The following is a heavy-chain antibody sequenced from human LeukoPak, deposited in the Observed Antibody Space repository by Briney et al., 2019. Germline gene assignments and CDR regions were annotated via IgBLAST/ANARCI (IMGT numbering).Heavy chain of an antibody. CDR3: ARDFSSRYYYYGMDV. V-gene: IGHV3-30-3*01. CDR1: GFTFSSYA. J-gene: IGHJ6*02. CDR2: ISYDGVTK. Sequence: GGSLRLSCAASGFTFSSYAMSWVRQAPGKGLEWVAVISYDGVTKYYADSVKGRFTISRDNAKNSLYLQMNSLRAEDTAVYYCARDFSSRYYYYGMDVWGQGTTVTVSS. D-gene: IGHD6-13*01.